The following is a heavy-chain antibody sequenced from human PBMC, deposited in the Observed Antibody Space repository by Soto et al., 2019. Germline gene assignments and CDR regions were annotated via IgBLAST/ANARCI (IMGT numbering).Heavy chain of an antibody. J-gene: IGHJ6*03. CDR3: ASASAGSWYSNYYYMDV. CDR2: IYPGDSDT. D-gene: IGHD6-13*01. CDR1: GYNFATSW. V-gene: IGHV5-51*01. Sequence: PGESLKISCRGSGYNFATSWVAWVRQMPGKGLEWMGIIYPGDSDTRYSPSFQGQVTISADKSISTAYLQWSSLKASDTAMYYCASASAGSWYSNYYYMDVWGKGTTVTVSS.